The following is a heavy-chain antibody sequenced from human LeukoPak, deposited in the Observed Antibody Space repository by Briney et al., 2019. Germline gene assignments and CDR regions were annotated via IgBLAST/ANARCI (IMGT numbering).Heavy chain of an antibody. CDR3: ARTKLHLTIFGVVIQNWFDP. J-gene: IGHJ5*02. Sequence: SETLSLTCAVYSGSFSGYYWSWIRQPPGKGLEWIGEINHSGSTNYNPSLKSRVTISVDTSKNQFSLKLSSVTAADTAVYYCARTKLHLTIFGVVIQNWFDPWGQGTLATVSS. V-gene: IGHV4-34*01. CDR1: SGSFSGYY. D-gene: IGHD3-3*01. CDR2: INHSGST.